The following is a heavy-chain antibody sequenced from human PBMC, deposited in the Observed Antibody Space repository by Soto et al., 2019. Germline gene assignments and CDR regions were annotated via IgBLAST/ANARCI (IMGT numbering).Heavy chain of an antibody. CDR2: MNPNSGNT. D-gene: IGHD6-19*01. CDR1: GYTFTSYD. Sequence: GASVKVSCKASGYTFTSYDINWGRQATGQGLEWMGWMNPNSGNTDYAQKFQGRVTMTRNTSISTAYMELSRLRSEDTAVYYCARDYSSGYGMDVWGQGTTVTVSS. CDR3: ARDYSSGYGMDV. V-gene: IGHV1-8*01. J-gene: IGHJ6*02.